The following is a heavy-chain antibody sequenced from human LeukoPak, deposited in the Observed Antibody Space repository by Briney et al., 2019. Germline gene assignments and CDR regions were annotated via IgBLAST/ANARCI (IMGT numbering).Heavy chain of an antibody. V-gene: IGHV3-7*05. J-gene: IGHJ2*01. CDR1: GFTFSIYW. CDR2: IEPDGSWK. Sequence: PGGSLRLSCAASGFTFSIYWMTWVRQAPGKGLEWVANIEPDGSWKSYVDSVKGRFIISRDNAKKSLYLEMNSLRAEDTAVYYCASPLVESSGNVHFGLWGRGTLVTVSS. D-gene: IGHD4-23*01. CDR3: ASPLVESSGNVHFGL.